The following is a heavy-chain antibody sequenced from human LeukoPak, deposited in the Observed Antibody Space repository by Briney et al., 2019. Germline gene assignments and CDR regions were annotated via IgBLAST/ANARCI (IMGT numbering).Heavy chain of an antibody. CDR3: AKWGYYDSSGYYWGFDY. Sequence: GGSLRLSCAASGFTFSSYAMSWVRQAPGKGLEWVSAISGSGGSTYYADSVKGRFTISRDNSKNTLYLQMNSLRVEDTAVYYCAKWGYYDSSGYYWGFDYWGQGTLVTVSS. CDR2: ISGSGGST. V-gene: IGHV3-23*01. J-gene: IGHJ4*02. D-gene: IGHD3-22*01. CDR1: GFTFSSYA.